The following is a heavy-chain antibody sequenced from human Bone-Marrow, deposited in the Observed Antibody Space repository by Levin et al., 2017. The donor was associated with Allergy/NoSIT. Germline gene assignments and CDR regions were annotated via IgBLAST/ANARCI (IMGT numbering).Heavy chain of an antibody. CDR2: INRGGTST. J-gene: IGHJ4*02. Sequence: HPGGSLRLSCAASGFAFSNYWMHWVRQAPGKGLVWVSRINRGGTSTTYADSVKGRFTISRDNATNTLYLQMNSLRAEDTAVYYCARDPFAYNFGSGSYLDYWGQGTLVSVSS. CDR1: GFAFSNYW. D-gene: IGHD3-10*01. CDR3: ARDPFAYNFGSGSYLDY. V-gene: IGHV3-74*01.